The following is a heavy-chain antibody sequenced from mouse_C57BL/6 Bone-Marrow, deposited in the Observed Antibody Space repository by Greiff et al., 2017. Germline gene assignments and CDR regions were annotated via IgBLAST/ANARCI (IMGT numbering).Heavy chain of an antibody. CDR1: GIDFSSYW. J-gene: IGHJ3*01. Sequence: DVMLVESGGGLVQPGGSLKLSCAASGIDFSSYWMSWVRRAPGKGLAWIGELPPARRQINYAQSLKDKFIITRDNAKNTLSLQMSKVSSEDTALYYCASNWDVGFAYWGQGTLVTVSA. CDR3: ASNWDVGFAY. D-gene: IGHD4-1*01. V-gene: IGHV4-1*01. CDR2: LPPARRQI.